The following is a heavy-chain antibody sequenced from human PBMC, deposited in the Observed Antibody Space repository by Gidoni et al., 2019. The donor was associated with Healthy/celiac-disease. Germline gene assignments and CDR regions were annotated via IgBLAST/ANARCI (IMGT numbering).Heavy chain of an antibody. CDR2: IYYSGST. J-gene: IGHJ4*02. V-gene: IGHV4-61*01. CDR3: ARGPAGAAPVTY. D-gene: IGHD2-15*01. Sequence: QVQLQESGPGLVKPSETLSITCTVSGCSVSSGSYYWSWIRQPPGKGLEWIGYIYYSGSTNYNPSLKSRVTISVDTSKNQFSLKPSSVTAADTAVYYCARGPAGAAPVTYWGQGTLVTVSS. CDR1: GCSVSSGSYY.